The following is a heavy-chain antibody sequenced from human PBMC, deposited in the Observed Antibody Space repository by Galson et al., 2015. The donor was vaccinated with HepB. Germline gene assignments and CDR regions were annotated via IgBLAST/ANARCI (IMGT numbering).Heavy chain of an antibody. D-gene: IGHD6-13*01. CDR2: IKQDGSEK. CDR3: ARVGGYSSSWYRY. V-gene: IGHV3-7*03. J-gene: IGHJ4*02. Sequence: SLRLSCAASGFTFSSYWMSWVRQAPGKGLEWVANIKQDGSEKYYVDSVKGRFTISRDNAKNSLYLQMNSLRAEDTAVYYCARVGGYSSSWYRYWGQGTLVTVSS. CDR1: GFTFSSYW.